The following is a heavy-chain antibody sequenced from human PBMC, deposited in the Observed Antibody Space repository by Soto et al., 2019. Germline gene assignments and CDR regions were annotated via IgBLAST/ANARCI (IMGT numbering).Heavy chain of an antibody. CDR2: TYYRFKWYN. CDR1: GDSVSSNSAA. D-gene: IGHD1-1*01. CDR3: ARSPGYPDAFDI. J-gene: IGHJ3*02. V-gene: IGHV6-1*01. Sequence: QSQTLSLTCAISGDSVSSNSAAWNWIRQSPSRGLEWLGRTYYRFKWYNDYAVSVKSRITINPDTSKNQFSLQLNSVTPEDTAVYYCARSPGYPDAFDIWGQGTMVTVSS.